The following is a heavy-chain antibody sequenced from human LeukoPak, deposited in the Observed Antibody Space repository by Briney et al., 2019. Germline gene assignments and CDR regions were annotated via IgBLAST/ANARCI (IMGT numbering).Heavy chain of an antibody. V-gene: IGHV3-30-3*01. Sequence: TGGSLRLSCAASGFTFSSYAMHWVRQAPGKGLEWVAVISYDGSNKYYADSVKGRFTISRDNSKNTLYLQMNSLRAEDTAVYYCARDHRVVVALFYFDYWGQGTLVTVSS. D-gene: IGHD2-15*01. CDR3: ARDHRVVVALFYFDY. CDR2: ISYDGSNK. J-gene: IGHJ4*02. CDR1: GFTFSSYA.